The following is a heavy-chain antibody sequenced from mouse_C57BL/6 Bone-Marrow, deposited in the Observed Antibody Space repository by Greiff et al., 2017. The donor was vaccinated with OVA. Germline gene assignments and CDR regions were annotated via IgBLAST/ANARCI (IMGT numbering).Heavy chain of an antibody. CDR3: ARHEDYYGSSFAY. V-gene: IGHV1-62-2*01. CDR2: FYPGSGSI. D-gene: IGHD1-1*01. J-gene: IGHJ3*01. Sequence: VQLKESGAELVKPGASVKLSCKASGYTFTEYTIHWVKQRSGQGLEWIGWFYPGSGSIKYNEKFKDKATVTADKSSSTVYMELSRLTSEDSAVYFCARHEDYYGSSFAYWGQGTLVTVSA. CDR1: GYTFTEYT.